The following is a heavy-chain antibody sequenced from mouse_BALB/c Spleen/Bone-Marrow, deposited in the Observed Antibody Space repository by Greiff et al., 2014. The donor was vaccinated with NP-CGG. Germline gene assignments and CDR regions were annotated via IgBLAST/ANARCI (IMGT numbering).Heavy chain of an antibody. J-gene: IGHJ2*01. CDR3: ARGGNYFYY. Sequence: EVKLVESGAELVKPGASVKLSCTASGFNIKDTYMHWVKQRPEQGLEWIGRIDPANGNTKYDPKFQGKATITADTSSNTAYLQLSSLTSGDTAVYYCARGGNYFYYWGQGTTLTVSS. CDR1: GFNIKDTY. CDR2: IDPANGNT. V-gene: IGHV14-3*02.